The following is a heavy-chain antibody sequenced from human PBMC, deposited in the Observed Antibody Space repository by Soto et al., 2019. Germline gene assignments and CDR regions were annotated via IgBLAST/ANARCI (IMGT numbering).Heavy chain of an antibody. CDR3: ARLGYSDGGGDSSSSGLDY. D-gene: IGHD6-6*01. J-gene: IGHJ4*02. CDR2: IIPIFGTA. Sequence: QVQLVQSGAEVKKPGSSVKVSCKASGGTFSSYAISWVRQAPGQGLEWMGGIIPIFGTANYAQKFQGRVTITADESTSTAYMELSSLRSEDTAVYYCARLGYSDGGGDSSSSGLDYWGQGTLVTVS. CDR1: GGTFSSYA. V-gene: IGHV1-69*01.